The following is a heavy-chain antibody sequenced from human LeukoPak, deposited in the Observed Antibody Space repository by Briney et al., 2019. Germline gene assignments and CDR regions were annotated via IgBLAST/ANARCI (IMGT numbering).Heavy chain of an antibody. Sequence: PSETLSLTCAVYGGSFSGYYWSWIRQPPGKGLEWIGEINHSGSTNYNPSLKSRVTISVDTSKNQFSLKLSSVTAADTAVYYCARRNRNSGYSYWGQGTLVTVSS. CDR1: GGSFSGYY. J-gene: IGHJ4*02. CDR3: ARRNRNSGYSY. D-gene: IGHD5-12*01. CDR2: INHSGST. V-gene: IGHV4-34*01.